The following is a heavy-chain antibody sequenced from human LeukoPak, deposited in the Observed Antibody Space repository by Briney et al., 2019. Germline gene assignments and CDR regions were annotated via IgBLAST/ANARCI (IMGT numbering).Heavy chain of an antibody. Sequence: PGGSLRLSCAASGFTFSSYAMSWVRQAPGKGLEWVSGISGSGSNTYYADSVKGRFTTSRDNSKNTLYLRMSSLRAEDTAVYYCAKNPGVTVTPYYYYMDVWGKGTTVTVSS. CDR1: GFTFSSYA. J-gene: IGHJ6*03. D-gene: IGHD4-17*01. V-gene: IGHV3-23*01. CDR3: AKNPGVTVTPYYYYMDV. CDR2: ISGSGSNT.